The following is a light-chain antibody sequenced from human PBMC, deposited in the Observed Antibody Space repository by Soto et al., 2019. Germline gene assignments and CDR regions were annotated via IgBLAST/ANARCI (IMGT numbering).Light chain of an antibody. CDR2: WAS. J-gene: IGKJ1*01. CDR3: QQYYNTPLT. CDR1: QSVLYSSNNKNY. V-gene: IGKV4-1*01. Sequence: DIVMTQSPDSLAVSLGERATINCKSSQSVLYSSNNKNYLTWYQQKPGQPPKLLIYWASTRESGVPDRFSGSGSGKDFTPTISSLKAEDVAVYYCQQYYNTPLTFGQGTKVEI.